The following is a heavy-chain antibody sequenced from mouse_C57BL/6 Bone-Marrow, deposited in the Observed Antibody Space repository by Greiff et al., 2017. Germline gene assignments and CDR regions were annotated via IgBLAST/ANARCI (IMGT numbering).Heavy chain of an antibody. CDR2: ISYDGSN. J-gene: IGHJ4*01. CDR1: GYSITSGYY. CDR3: AGSYYSNYYAMDY. Sequence: EVKLQESGPGLVKPSQSLSLTCSVTGYSITSGYYWNWIRQFPGNKLEWMGYISYDGSNNYNPSLKNRISITRDTSKNQFFLKLNSVTTEDTATYYCAGSYYSNYYAMDYWGQGTSVTVSS. V-gene: IGHV3-6*01. D-gene: IGHD2-5*01.